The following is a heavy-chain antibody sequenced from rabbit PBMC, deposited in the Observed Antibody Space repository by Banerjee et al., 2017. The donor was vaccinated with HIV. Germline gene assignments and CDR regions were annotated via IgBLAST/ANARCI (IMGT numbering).Heavy chain of an antibody. CDR3: ASYYSDGYAGDAYATGGYYFNL. D-gene: IGHD6-1*01. CDR2: FDPIFGTT. CDR1: GFDFSSYY. J-gene: IGHJ4*01. Sequence: QSLEESGGGLVQPGGSLKLSCKASGFDFSSYYMSWVRQAPGKGLEWIGYFDPIFGTTYYASWVSGRFTISSHNAQNTVYLQLNSLTAADTATYFCASYYSDGYAGDAYATGGYYFNLWGQGTLVTV. V-gene: IGHV1S7*01.